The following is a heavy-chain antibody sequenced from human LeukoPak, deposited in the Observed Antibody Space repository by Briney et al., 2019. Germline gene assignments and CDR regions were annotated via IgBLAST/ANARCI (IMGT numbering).Heavy chain of an antibody. J-gene: IGHJ3*02. CDR1: GDSVSNNSVT. V-gene: IGHV6-1*01. D-gene: IGHD3-16*01. Sequence: SQTLSLTCAISGDSVSNNSVTWNWIRQSPSRGLEWLGRTYYRSNWYHDNAVSVKSRIIINPDTSKNQFFLQLNSVTPEDTAVYYCARAVIITMDAFDIWGQGTMVTVSS. CDR3: ARAVIITMDAFDI. CDR2: TYYRSNWYH.